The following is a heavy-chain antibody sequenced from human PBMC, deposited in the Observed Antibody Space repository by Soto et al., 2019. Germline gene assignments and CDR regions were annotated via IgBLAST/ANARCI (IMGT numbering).Heavy chain of an antibody. V-gene: IGHV3-33*01. J-gene: IGHJ5*02. Sequence: HPGGSLRLSCAASGFTFSSYGMHWVRQAPGKGLEWVAVIWYDGSNKYYADSVKGRFTISRDNSKNTLYLQMNSLRAEDTAVYYCARDPKYYDFWSGYFSFDPWGQGTLVTVSS. CDR2: IWYDGSNK. D-gene: IGHD3-3*01. CDR3: ARDPKYYDFWSGYFSFDP. CDR1: GFTFSSYG.